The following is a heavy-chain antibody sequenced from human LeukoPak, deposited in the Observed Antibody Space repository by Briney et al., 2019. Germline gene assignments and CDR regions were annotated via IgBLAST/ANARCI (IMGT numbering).Heavy chain of an antibody. J-gene: IGHJ5*02. Sequence: PSETLSLTCAVYGGSFSGCYWSWIRQPPGKGLEWIGEINHSGSTNYNPSLKSRVTISVDTSKNQFSLKLSSVTAADTAVYYCARVRTPKITMVRGSPFDPWGQGTLVTVSS. D-gene: IGHD3-10*01. CDR2: INHSGST. V-gene: IGHV4-34*01. CDR1: GGSFSGCY. CDR3: ARVRTPKITMVRGSPFDP.